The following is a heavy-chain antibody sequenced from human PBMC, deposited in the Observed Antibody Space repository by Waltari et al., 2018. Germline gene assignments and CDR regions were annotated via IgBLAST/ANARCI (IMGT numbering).Heavy chain of an antibody. CDR2: TRGAAGYI. V-gene: IGHV3-23*01. J-gene: IGHJ4*02. Sequence: VQLLESGGGFVQPGGSLRLSCSASGFTFGNFAMSWVRQAPGKGLGWVSSTRGAAGYIYDAEALKGRFTISRDNSKDTLYLQMNSLRAEDTAVYYCAKRYKRGTVVVVPAAFDSWGQGTLVTVSS. CDR1: GFTFGNFA. CDR3: AKRYKRGTVVVVPAAFDS. D-gene: IGHD2-15*01.